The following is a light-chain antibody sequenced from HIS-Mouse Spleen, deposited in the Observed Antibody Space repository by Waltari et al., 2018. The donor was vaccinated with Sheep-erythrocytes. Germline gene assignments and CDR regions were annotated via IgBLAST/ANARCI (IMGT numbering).Light chain of an antibody. CDR1: KLGDKY. CDR2: QDS. J-gene: IGLJ2*01. Sequence: SYELTQPPSVSVSPGQTASITCSGDKLGDKYACWYQQKPGQSPVLVIYQDSQRPSGIPGRFSGSNSGNTATLTISGTQAMDEADYYCQAWDSSTAWNVVFGGGTKLTVL. V-gene: IGLV3-1*01. CDR3: QAWDSSTAWNVV.